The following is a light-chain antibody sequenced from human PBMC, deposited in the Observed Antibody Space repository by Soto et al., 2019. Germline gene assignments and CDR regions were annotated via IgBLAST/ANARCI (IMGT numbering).Light chain of an antibody. CDR1: QSVSSN. CDR2: GIS. CDR3: EQYGSSPRT. Sequence: GALTVFPVERDSLSCRASQSVSSNLAWYQQKPGQAPRLLIYGISDRATGIPDRFSGSGSGTDFTLTISRLEPEDFAVYYCEQYGSSPRTFGQGT. J-gene: IGKJ1*01. V-gene: IGKV3-20*01.